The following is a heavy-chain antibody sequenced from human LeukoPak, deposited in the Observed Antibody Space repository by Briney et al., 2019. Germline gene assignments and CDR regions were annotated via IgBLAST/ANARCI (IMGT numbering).Heavy chain of an antibody. D-gene: IGHD1-1*01. V-gene: IGHV4-30-2*03. CDR2: IYYGGNS. J-gene: IGHJ4*02. Sequence: PSQTLSLTCSVSGGSISSGAYYWSWIRQHPGKGLEWIGNIYYGGNSYYNPSLKSRVTISVDTSKNQFSLKLSSVTAADTAVYYCARHGVHYNPYFDYWGQGTLVTVSS. CDR1: GGSISSGAYY. CDR3: ARHGVHYNPYFDY.